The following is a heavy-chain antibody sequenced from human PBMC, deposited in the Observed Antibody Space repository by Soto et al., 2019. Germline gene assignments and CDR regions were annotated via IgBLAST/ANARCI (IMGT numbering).Heavy chain of an antibody. Sequence: GGSLRLSCVASGFTFSTVAVTWVRQAPGKGLEWVSSISDNGGNTDYADSVRGRFTLSRDNSKNTLYLQMNSLRAEDTAVYYCANGLSREVVVAATQRDYYYGMDVWGQGTTVTVS. CDR1: GFTFSTVA. CDR2: ISDNGGNT. J-gene: IGHJ6*02. D-gene: IGHD2-15*01. V-gene: IGHV3-23*01. CDR3: ANGLSREVVVAATQRDYYYGMDV.